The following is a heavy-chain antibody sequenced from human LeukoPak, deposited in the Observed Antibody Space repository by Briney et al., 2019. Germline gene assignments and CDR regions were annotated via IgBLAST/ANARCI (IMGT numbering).Heavy chain of an antibody. V-gene: IGHV4-59*08. J-gene: IGHJ5*02. CDR3: ARRGDYYDSSGYVYWFDP. Sequence: SETLSLTCTVSGGSISSYYWSWIRQPPGKGLEWIGYIYYSGSTNYNTPLKSRVTISVDTSKNQFSLKLSSVTAADTAVYYCARRGDYYDSSGYVYWFDPWGQGTLVTVSS. CDR1: GGSISSYY. D-gene: IGHD3-22*01. CDR2: IYYSGST.